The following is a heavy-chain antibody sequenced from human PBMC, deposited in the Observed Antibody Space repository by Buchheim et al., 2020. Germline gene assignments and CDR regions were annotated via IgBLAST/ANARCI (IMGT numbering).Heavy chain of an antibody. CDR3: ARATYYYDSSGYYPLGY. J-gene: IGHJ4*02. CDR1: GFTFSSYE. Sequence: EVQLVESGGGLVQPGGSLRLSCAASGFTFSSYEMNWVRQAPGKGLEWVSYISSSGSTIYYADSVKGRFTISRENAKNSLYLQMNSLRAEDTAVYYCARATYYYDSSGYYPLGYWGQGTL. D-gene: IGHD3-22*01. V-gene: IGHV3-48*03. CDR2: ISSSGSTI.